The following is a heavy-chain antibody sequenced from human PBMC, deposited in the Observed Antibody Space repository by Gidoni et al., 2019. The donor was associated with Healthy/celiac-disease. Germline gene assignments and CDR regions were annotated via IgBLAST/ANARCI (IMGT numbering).Heavy chain of an antibody. CDR1: GGSISSYY. V-gene: IGHV4-59*01. J-gene: IGHJ6*02. CDR2: IYYSGRT. D-gene: IGHD6-13*01. Sequence: QVQLQESGPGLVKPSETLSLTCTVSGGSISSYYWSWIRQPPGKGLEWIGYIYYSGRTNYNPSLKSRVTISVDTSKNQFSLKLSSVTAADTAVYYCARDWGSSWPDYYGMDVWGQGTTVTVSS. CDR3: ARDWGSSWPDYYGMDV.